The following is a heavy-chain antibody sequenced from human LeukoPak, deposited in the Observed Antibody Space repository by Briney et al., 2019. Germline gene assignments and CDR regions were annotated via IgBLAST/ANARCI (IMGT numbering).Heavy chain of an antibody. CDR2: ISGNDEFI. V-gene: IGHV3-11*01. CDR3: ARAGGIRINCYFDY. D-gene: IGHD1-20*01. J-gene: IGHJ4*02. Sequence: GGSLRLSCAGSGFIFSDYYMTWIRQAPGKGLEWVSYISGNDEFIYYADSVKGRFTISRDNAKNSLYLQMNSLRAEDTAIYYCARAGGIRINCYFDYWGQGILATVSS. CDR1: GFIFSDYY.